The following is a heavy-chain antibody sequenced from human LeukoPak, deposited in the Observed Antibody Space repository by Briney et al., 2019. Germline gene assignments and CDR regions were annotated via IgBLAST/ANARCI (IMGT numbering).Heavy chain of an antibody. V-gene: IGHV1-18*01. CDR1: GYTFTSYG. D-gene: IGHD3-10*01. Sequence: GASVKVSCKAYGYTFTSYGISWVRLAPGHGLEWMGWISAYNGNRKYEKKPQGRGTMTTDTATSTAYMELSSLRADDTAVYYCARDRWGVNYYQYMDVWGKGTTVTVSS. CDR3: ARDRWGVNYYQYMDV. CDR2: ISAYNGNR. J-gene: IGHJ6*03.